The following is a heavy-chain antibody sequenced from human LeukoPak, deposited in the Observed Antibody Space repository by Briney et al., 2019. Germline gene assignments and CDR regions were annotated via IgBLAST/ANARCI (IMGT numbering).Heavy chain of an antibody. CDR2: INPSGGSK. CDR1: GDTFTSYN. V-gene: IGHV1-46*01. CDR3: ARATQITVAGSGFDY. J-gene: IGHJ4*02. D-gene: IGHD6-19*01. Sequence: ASVKLSCKASGDTFTSYNMHWVRQAPGHGLEWMGIINPSGGSKNYAQKFQGRVTITADESTSTAYMELSSLSCGDTGVYYCARATQITVAGSGFDYGGEGTVVSVSS.